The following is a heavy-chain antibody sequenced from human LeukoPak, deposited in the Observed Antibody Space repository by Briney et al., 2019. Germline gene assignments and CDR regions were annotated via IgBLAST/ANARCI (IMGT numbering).Heavy chain of an antibody. J-gene: IGHJ6*02. CDR2: IGSSSSTI. CDR1: GFTFSSHS. Sequence: PGGSLRLSCAASGFTFSSHSMNWVRQAPGKGLEWVSYIGSSSSTIYYADSVKGRFTISRDNAKNSLYLQMNSLRAEDTAVYYCARDVRVLWFGEIYGMDVWGQGTTVTVSS. CDR3: ARDVRVLWFGEIYGMDV. V-gene: IGHV3-48*01. D-gene: IGHD3-10*01.